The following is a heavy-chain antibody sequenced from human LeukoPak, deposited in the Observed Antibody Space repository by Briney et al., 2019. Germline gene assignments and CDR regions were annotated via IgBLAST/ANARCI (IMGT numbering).Heavy chain of an antibody. CDR2: INPNSGGT. CDR3: ARANGDSFYYYYYGMDV. J-gene: IGHJ6*02. Sequence: ASVKVSCKASGYTFTGYYMHRVGQAPGQGLEWMGWINPNSGGTNYAQKFQGRVTMTRDTSISTAYMELSRLRSDDTAVYYCARANGDSFYYYYYGMDVWGQGTTVTVSS. D-gene: IGHD4-17*01. CDR1: GYTFTGYY. V-gene: IGHV1-2*02.